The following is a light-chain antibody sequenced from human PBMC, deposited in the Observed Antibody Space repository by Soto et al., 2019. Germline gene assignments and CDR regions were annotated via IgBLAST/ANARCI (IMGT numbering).Light chain of an antibody. CDR2: EVT. J-gene: IGLJ3*02. Sequence: QSVLTQPASVSGSPGQSITISCTGTSSDVGGYNFVSWYQQHPGKAPKLMIYEVTSRPSGVPDRFSGSKSGNTASLTISGLQAEDEADYYCCSYAGSYTWVFGGGTKLTVL. CDR1: SSDVGGYNF. CDR3: CSYAGSYTWV. V-gene: IGLV2-11*01.